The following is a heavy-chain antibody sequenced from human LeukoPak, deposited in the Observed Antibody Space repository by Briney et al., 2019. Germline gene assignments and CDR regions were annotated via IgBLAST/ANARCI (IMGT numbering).Heavy chain of an antibody. CDR1: GFTFSSDW. D-gene: IGHD5-12*01. J-gene: IGHJ3*02. CDR2: IKQVGSET. V-gene: IGHV3-7*01. CDR3: ASPGPIVATIMGAFDI. Sequence: GRCLRLACAPAGFTFSSDWMSWVRQAPGEGLGWVAKIKQVGSETNYMGSVKGRFTIARDNANNSLYLQMNSLRAEHTAVYYCASPGPIVATIMGAFDIWGQGTMVTVSS.